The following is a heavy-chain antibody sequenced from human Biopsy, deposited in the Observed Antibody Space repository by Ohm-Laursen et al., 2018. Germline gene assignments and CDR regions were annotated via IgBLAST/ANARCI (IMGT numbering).Heavy chain of an antibody. D-gene: IGHD3-10*01. CDR1: EFIFSRFW. Sequence: GFLRLSCSASEFIFSRFWMYWARQAPGKGLVWVSRINSDGSSTNYADAVKGRFTISRDNAKNTVFLQMNSLRAEDTAVYYCTRAEAGSGSLLYFDYWGQGTLVTVSS. V-gene: IGHV3-74*01. J-gene: IGHJ4*02. CDR2: INSDGSST. CDR3: TRAEAGSGSLLYFDY.